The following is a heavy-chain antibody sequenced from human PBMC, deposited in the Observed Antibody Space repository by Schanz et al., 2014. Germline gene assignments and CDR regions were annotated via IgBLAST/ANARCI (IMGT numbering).Heavy chain of an antibody. D-gene: IGHD6-13*01. CDR3: ARDGEAAAGCDY. V-gene: IGHV1-46*03. CDR2: INPSGGST. Sequence: QVQLVQSGAEVKKPGASVKVSCKASGYTFTSYYMHWVRQAPGQGLEWMGIINPSGGSTSYAQKYQGRVAMTRDTSTSTVYMELSSVRSEDTAVYYCARDGEAAAGCDYWGQGTRGTVSS. J-gene: IGHJ4*02. CDR1: GYTFTSYY.